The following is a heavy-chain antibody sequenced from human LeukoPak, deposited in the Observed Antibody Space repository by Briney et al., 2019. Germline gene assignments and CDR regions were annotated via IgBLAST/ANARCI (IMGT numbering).Heavy chain of an antibody. V-gene: IGHV4-59*08. J-gene: IGHJ4*02. CDR2: IYYSGST. D-gene: IGHD2-2*01. CDR3: ARWGYCSTTSCFDY. CDR1: GGSISSYY. Sequence: SETLSLTCTVSGGSISSYYWSWIRQPPGKGLEWIGYIYYSGSTNYNPSLKSRVTISVDTSKNQFSLKLNSVTAADTAVYYCARWGYCSTTSCFDYWGQGTLVTVSA.